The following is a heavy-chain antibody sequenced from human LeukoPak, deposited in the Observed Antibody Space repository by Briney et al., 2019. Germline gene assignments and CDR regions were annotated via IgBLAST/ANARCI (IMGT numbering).Heavy chain of an antibody. CDR1: GFTFSSYW. J-gene: IGHJ4*02. CDR2: IKQDGSEK. CDR3: ARVGYYDSSGYSDY. Sequence: PGGSLRLFCAASGFTFSSYWMSWVRQAPGKGLEWVANIKQDGSEKYYVDSVKGRFTISRDNAKNSLYLQMNSLRAEDTAVYYCARVGYYDSSGYSDYWGQGTLVTVSS. V-gene: IGHV3-7*01. D-gene: IGHD3-22*01.